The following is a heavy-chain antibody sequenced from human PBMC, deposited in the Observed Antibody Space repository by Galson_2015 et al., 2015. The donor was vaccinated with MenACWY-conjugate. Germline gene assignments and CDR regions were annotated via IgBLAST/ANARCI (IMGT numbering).Heavy chain of an antibody. V-gene: IGHV3-30*03. D-gene: IGHD3-22*01. J-gene: IGHJ1*01. CDR2: ISKDARQT. Sequence: SLRLSCAAAGFTFSSIGMHWVRRSPGKGLEWLALISKDARQTFYADSVEGRFTIPRDNSNNTLYLEMNSLRVDDTAVYYCATSNYYDGGDPVCLNWGQG. CDR3: ATSNYYDGGDPVCLN. CDR1: GFTFSSIG.